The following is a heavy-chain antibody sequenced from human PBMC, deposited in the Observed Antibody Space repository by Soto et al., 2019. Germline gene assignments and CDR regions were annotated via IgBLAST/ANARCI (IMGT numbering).Heavy chain of an antibody. Sequence: SVKVSCKASGGTFSSYAISWVRQAPGQGLEWMGGIIPIFGTANYAQKFQGRVTITADESTSTAYMELSSLRSEDTAVYYCARGSSIAARPGYYYYGMDVWGQGTTVTVSS. J-gene: IGHJ6*02. D-gene: IGHD6-6*01. CDR1: GGTFSSYA. CDR3: ARGSSIAARPGYYYYGMDV. V-gene: IGHV1-69*13. CDR2: IIPIFGTA.